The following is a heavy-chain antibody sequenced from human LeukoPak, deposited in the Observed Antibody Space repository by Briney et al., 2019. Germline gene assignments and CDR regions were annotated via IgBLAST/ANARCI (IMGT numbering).Heavy chain of an antibody. CDR2: IYPGDSDT. D-gene: IGHD2-15*01. V-gene: IGHV5-51*01. CDR3: ARLIEGYHREGPSDC. Sequence: GESLKISCKGSGYSFTSYWIGWVRQLPGKGLQWMGIIYPGDSDTRYSPSFQGQVTISADKSISTAYLQWSSLKASDTAMYYCARLIEGYHREGPSDCWGQGTLVTVSS. J-gene: IGHJ4*02. CDR1: GYSFTSYW.